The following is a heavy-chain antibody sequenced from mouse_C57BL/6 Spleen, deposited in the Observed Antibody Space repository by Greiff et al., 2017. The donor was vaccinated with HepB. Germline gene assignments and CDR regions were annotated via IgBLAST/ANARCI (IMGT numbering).Heavy chain of an antibody. CDR1: GYSITSGYY. CDR3: AARLRGAMDY. J-gene: IGHJ4*01. V-gene: IGHV3-6*01. D-gene: IGHD2-4*01. CDR2: ISYDGSN. Sequence: VQLKESGPGLVQPSQSLSLTCSVTGYSITSGYYWNWIRQFPGNKLEWMGYISYDGSNNYNPSLKNRISITRDTSKNQFFLKLNSVTTEDTATYYCAARLRGAMDYWGQGTSVTVSS.